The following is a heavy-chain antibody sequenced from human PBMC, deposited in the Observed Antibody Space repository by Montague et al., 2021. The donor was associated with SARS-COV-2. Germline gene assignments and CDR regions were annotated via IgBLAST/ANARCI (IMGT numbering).Heavy chain of an antibody. CDR1: GGSISSGGYY. J-gene: IGHJ4*02. CDR3: ARDGRRTTVTPGGVITLHYFDY. D-gene: IGHD4-17*01. Sequence: TLSLTCTVSGGSISSGGYYWSWIRQHPGKGLEWIGYIYYSGSTYYNPSLKSRVTISVDTSKNQFSLQLSSVTAADTAVYYCARDGRRTTVTPGGVITLHYFDYWGQGTLVTVSS. V-gene: IGHV4-31*03. CDR2: IYYSGST.